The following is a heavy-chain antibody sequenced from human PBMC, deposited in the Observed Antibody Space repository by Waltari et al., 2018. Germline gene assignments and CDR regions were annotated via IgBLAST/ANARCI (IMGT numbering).Heavy chain of an antibody. CDR2: ISSSSSSR. J-gene: IGHJ4*02. Sequence: EVQLVESGGGLVKPGGSLRLSCATSGFTFSTYTMNWVRQAPGKVLEWVSSISSSSSSRYYAASVKGRFTISRDNAKNSMYMQLNSLRVEDTAIYYCARGVSITETPWFAYWGQGTLVTVSS. CDR3: ARGVSITETPWFAY. CDR1: GFTFSTYT. V-gene: IGHV3-21*02. D-gene: IGHD5-12*01.